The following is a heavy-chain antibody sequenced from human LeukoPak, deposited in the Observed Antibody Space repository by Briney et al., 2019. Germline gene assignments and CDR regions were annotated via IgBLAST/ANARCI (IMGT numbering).Heavy chain of an antibody. J-gene: IGHJ3*02. CDR3: ARHQTYYYDSSGSSAHAFDI. Sequence: SETLSLTCTVSGGSINSSSYYWGWIRQPPGKGLEWIGSIFYSGNTYYNPSLKSRATISVDTSKNQFSLRLSSMTAADTAVFYCARHQTYYYDSSGSSAHAFDIWGQGTMVTVSS. CDR2: IFYSGNT. V-gene: IGHV4-39*01. CDR1: GGSINSSSYY. D-gene: IGHD3-22*01.